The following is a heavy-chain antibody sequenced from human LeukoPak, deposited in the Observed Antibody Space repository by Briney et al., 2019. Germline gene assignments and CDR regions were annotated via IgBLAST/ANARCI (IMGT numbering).Heavy chain of an antibody. CDR1: GYTFTSYG. Sequence: ASVKVSCKASGYTFTSYGISWVRQAPGQGLEWMGWININTGNPTYAQGFTGRFVFSLDTSVSTAYLQISSLKAEDTAVYYCARDRGTAYCSSTSCYGAHWFDPWGQGTLVTVSS. J-gene: IGHJ5*02. D-gene: IGHD2-2*01. V-gene: IGHV7-4-1*02. CDR2: ININTGNP. CDR3: ARDRGTAYCSSTSCYGAHWFDP.